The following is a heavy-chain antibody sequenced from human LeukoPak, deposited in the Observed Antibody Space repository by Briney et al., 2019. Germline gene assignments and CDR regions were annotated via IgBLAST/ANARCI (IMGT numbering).Heavy chain of an antibody. D-gene: IGHD6-19*01. CDR3: ARGYSSGWTFFDY. CDR1: GFTFSNYI. CDR2: ISSSSSYI. Sequence: GGSLRLSCTASGFTFSNYIMNWVRQAPGKGLEWVSSISSSSSYIYYADSVKGRFTISRDNAKNSLFLQMNSLRAEDTAVYYCARGYSSGWTFFDYWGQGTLVTVSS. V-gene: IGHV3-21*01. J-gene: IGHJ4*02.